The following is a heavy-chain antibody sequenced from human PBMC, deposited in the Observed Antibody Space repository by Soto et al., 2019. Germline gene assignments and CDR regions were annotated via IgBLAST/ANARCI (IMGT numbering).Heavy chain of an antibody. V-gene: IGHV3-74*01. Sequence: GGSLRLSCAASGFTFSSYWMHWVRQAPGKGLVWVSRINSDGSSTSYADSVKGRFTISRDNAKNTLYLQMNSLRAEDTAVYYCARVQSRITIFGVVPYGMDVWGQGTTVTVSS. D-gene: IGHD3-3*01. CDR3: ARVQSRITIFGVVPYGMDV. J-gene: IGHJ6*02. CDR2: INSDGSST. CDR1: GFTFSSYW.